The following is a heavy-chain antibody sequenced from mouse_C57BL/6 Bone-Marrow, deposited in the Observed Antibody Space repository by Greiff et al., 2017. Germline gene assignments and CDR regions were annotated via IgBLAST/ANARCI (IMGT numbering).Heavy chain of an antibody. Sequence: VQLQQSGAELARPGASVKLSCKASGYTFTSYGISWVKQRTGPGLEWIGEFYPRSGNTYYNEKFKGKATLTADQSSSTAYMELRSLTSDDSAVYCCARNREGYITTVVADYWGQGTTLTVSS. CDR2: FYPRSGNT. V-gene: IGHV1-81*01. CDR1: GYTFTSYG. J-gene: IGHJ2*01. D-gene: IGHD1-1*01. CDR3: ARNREGYITTVVADY.